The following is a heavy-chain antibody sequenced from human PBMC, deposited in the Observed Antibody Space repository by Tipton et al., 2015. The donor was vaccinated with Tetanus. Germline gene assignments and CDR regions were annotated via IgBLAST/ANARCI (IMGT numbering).Heavy chain of an antibody. J-gene: IGHJ4*02. CDR2: IYYSGGT. V-gene: IGHV4-39*01. CDR1: GGSISTSGFY. D-gene: IGHD3-3*01. CDR3: ARIYDFWSGYYSDH. Sequence: GLVKPSETLSLTCTVSGGSISTSGFYWDWIRQSPTKGLEWIGNIYYSGGTHYNPSLKSRVRISIDTSKNQFSLKLSSVTAADTAVYYCARIYDFWSGYYSDHWGQGTLVTVSS.